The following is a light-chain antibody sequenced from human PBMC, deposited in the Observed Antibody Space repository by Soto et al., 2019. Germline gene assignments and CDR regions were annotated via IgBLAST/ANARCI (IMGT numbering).Light chain of an antibody. CDR3: QENGSLPIT. Sequence: EIVLTQSPGTLSLSPGERATLSCRASQSLSGGYLAWFQQKHGQTPRLLIYSASNRATGIPDRFSSSGSGSDFTLTISRLEPEAFVVYYCQENGSLPITFGQGTRLEIE. J-gene: IGKJ5*01. CDR2: SAS. CDR1: QSLSGGY. V-gene: IGKV3-20*01.